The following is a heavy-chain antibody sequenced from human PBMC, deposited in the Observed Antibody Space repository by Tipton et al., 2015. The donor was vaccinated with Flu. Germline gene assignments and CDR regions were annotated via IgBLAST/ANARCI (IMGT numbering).Heavy chain of an antibody. J-gene: IGHJ4*02. CDR2: IYHSGST. Sequence: TLSLTCAVSGGSISSSNWWSWVRQPPGKGLEWIGEIYHSGSTNYNPSLKSRVTISVDKSKNQFSLKLSSVTAADTAVYYCATQLYDYGDPTGGYYWGQGTLVTVSS. D-gene: IGHD4-17*01. V-gene: IGHV4-4*02. CDR3: ATQLYDYGDPTGGYY. CDR1: GGSISSSNW.